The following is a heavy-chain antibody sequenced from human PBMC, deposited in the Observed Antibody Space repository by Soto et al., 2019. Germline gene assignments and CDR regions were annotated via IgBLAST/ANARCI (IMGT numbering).Heavy chain of an antibody. D-gene: IGHD6-13*01. CDR2: ISSSSSYI. CDR1: GFTFSSYS. V-gene: IGHV3-21*01. CDR3: ARVYAAAGDYFDY. J-gene: IGHJ4*02. Sequence: GGSLRLSCAASGFTFSSYSMNWVRQAPGKGLEWVSSISSSSSYIYYADSVKGRFTISRDNAKNSLYLQMNSLRAEDTAVYYCARVYAAAGDYFDYWGQGTLVTVSS.